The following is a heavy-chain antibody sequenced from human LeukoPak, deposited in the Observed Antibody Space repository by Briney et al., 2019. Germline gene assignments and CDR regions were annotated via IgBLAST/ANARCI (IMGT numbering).Heavy chain of an antibody. CDR1: GGTFSSHA. CDR2: IIPIFGTA. J-gene: IGHJ4*02. Sequence: GSSVKVSRKASGGTFSSHAISWVRQAPGQGLEWMGGIIPIFGTANYAQKFQGRVTITTDESTSTAYMELSSLRSEDTAVYYCARDGYNFGMTYWGQGTLVTVSS. CDR3: ARDGYNFGMTY. V-gene: IGHV1-69*05. D-gene: IGHD5-24*01.